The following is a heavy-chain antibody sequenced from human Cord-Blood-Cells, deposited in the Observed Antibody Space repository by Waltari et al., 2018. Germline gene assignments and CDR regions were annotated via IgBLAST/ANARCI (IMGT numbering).Heavy chain of an antibody. J-gene: IGHJ4*02. Sequence: QVQLVQSGVGVKKPGSPVKVPSKALGRTLTSHATSSAHPAPRQWLEWTGGIIPIFGTANYAQKFQGRVTITADESPSTAYMGLSSLRSEDTAVYYCASDEYSSSSNFDYWGQGTLVTVSS. CDR2: IIPIFGTA. V-gene: IGHV1-69*01. CDR3: ASDEYSSSSNFDY. D-gene: IGHD6-6*01. CDR1: GRTLTSHA.